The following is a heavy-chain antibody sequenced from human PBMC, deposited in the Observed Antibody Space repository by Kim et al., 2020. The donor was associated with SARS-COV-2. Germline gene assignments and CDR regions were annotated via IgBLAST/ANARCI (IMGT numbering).Heavy chain of an antibody. CDR2: IGTAGDT. D-gene: IGHD3-10*01. Sequence: GGSLRLSCAASGFTFSSYDMHWVRQATGRGLEWVSAIGTAGDTYYPGSVKGRFTISRENAKNSLYLQMNSLRAGDTAVYYCARAKWFGELSGGGMDVWGQGTTVTVSS. J-gene: IGHJ6*02. V-gene: IGHV3-13*01. CDR1: GFTFSSYD. CDR3: ARAKWFGELSGGGMDV.